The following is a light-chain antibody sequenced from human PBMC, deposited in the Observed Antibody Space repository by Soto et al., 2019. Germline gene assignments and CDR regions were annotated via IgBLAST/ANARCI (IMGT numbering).Light chain of an antibody. CDR3: QQYGRSPLT. V-gene: IGKV3-20*01. CDR2: GAS. J-gene: IGKJ4*01. CDR1: QSVTSSY. Sequence: EIVLTQSPGTLSLSPGERATLSCSASQSVTSSYLAWYQQKPGQAPWLLIYGASNRASGIPDRFSGSGSGTDFTLTISRLEPEDSAVYYCQQYGRSPLTCGGGTKGDIK.